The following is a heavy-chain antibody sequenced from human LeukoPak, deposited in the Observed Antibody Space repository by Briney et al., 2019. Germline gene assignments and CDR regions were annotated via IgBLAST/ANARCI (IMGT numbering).Heavy chain of an antibody. CDR2: IIPIFGTA. CDR1: GGTLSSYA. Sequence: SVKVSCKASGGTLSSYAISWVRQAPGQGLEWMGGIIPIFGTANYAQKFQGRVTMTRDTSTSTVYMELSSLRSEDTAVYYCARVGGIVATTSSYYGMDVWGQGTTVTVSS. V-gene: IGHV1-69*05. CDR3: ARVGGIVATTSSYYGMDV. J-gene: IGHJ6*02. D-gene: IGHD5-12*01.